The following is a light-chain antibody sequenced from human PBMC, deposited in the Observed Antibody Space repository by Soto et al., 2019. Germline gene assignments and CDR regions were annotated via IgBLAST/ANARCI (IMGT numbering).Light chain of an antibody. V-gene: IGLV2-18*01. CDR3: SLYSSNGSLI. CDR1: TTDIDNYDS. CDR2: DVN. Sequence: QSALGQPPSVSGPPGRAFTIWCTATTTDIDNYDSVSWYQQAPGTAPKLIIYDVNNRPSGAPDRFSGSTSGNTASLTISGLQAEDETDYFCSLYSSNGSLIFGPGTKVTVL. J-gene: IGLJ1*01.